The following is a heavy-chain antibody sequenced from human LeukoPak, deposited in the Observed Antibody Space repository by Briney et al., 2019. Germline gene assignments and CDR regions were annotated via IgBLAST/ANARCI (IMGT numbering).Heavy chain of an antibody. J-gene: IGHJ4*02. CDR3: ATNRIFCSGGSCYSRTRRPFDY. D-gene: IGHD2-15*01. Sequence: GASVKVSCKASGGTFSSYAISWVRQAPGQGLEWMGGIIPIFGTANYAQKFQGRVTITADKSTSTAYTELSSLRSDDTAVYYCATNRIFCSGGSCYSRTRRPFDYWGQGTLVTVSS. V-gene: IGHV1-69*06. CDR1: GGTFSSYA. CDR2: IIPIFGTA.